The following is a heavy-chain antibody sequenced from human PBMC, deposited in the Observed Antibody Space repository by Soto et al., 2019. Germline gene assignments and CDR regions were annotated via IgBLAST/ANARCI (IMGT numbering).Heavy chain of an antibody. CDR1: GYSFTSYW. Sequence: PGESLKISCKGSGYSFTSYWISWVRQMPGKGLEWMGRIDPSDSYTNYSPSFQGHVTISADKSISTAYLQWSSLKASDTAMYYCARHIGRGGSGWSDNFDYWGQGTLVTVSS. CDR2: IDPSDSYT. CDR3: ARHIGRGGSGWSDNFDY. J-gene: IGHJ4*02. D-gene: IGHD6-19*01. V-gene: IGHV5-10-1*01.